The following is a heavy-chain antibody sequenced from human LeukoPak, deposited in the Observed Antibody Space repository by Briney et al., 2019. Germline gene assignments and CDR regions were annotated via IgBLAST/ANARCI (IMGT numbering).Heavy chain of an antibody. D-gene: IGHD2-15*01. V-gene: IGHV4-59*01. CDR1: GGSISSYY. J-gene: IGHJ4*02. Sequence: SETLSLTCTVSGGSISSYYWSWIRQPPGKGLEWIGYIYYSGSTNYNPSLKSRVTISVDTSKNQFSLKLSSVTAADTAVYYCARRSDIGGFDYWGQGTLVTVSS. CDR3: ARRSDIGGFDY. CDR2: IYYSGST.